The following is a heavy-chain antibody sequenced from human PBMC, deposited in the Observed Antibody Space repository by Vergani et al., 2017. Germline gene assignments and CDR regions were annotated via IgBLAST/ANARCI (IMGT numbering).Heavy chain of an antibody. CDR2: ISSSSSYI. CDR1: GFTFSSYS. Sequence: EVQLVESGGGLVKPGGSLRLSCAASGFTFSSYSMNWVRQAPGKGLEWVSSISSSSSYIYYADSVKGRFTISRDNAKNSLYLQMNSLRAEDTAVYYCARAPGXYYDSSGYYQAQQYYFDYWGQGTLVTVSS. D-gene: IGHD3-22*01. CDR3: ARAPGXYYDSSGYYQAQQYYFDY. J-gene: IGHJ4*02. V-gene: IGHV3-21*01.